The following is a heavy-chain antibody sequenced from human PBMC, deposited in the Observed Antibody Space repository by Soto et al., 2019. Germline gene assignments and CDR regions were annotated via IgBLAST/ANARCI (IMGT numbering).Heavy chain of an antibody. J-gene: IGHJ5*02. CDR2: ISGSGGST. CDR3: AKTGRGGSGSYFDFDP. D-gene: IGHD3-10*01. CDR1: GFTFSSYA. Sequence: GGSLRLSCAASGFTFSSYAMSWVRQAPGKGLEWVSAISGSGGSTYYADSVKGRFTISRDNSKKTLYLQMNSLRAEDTAVYYCAKTGRGGSGSYFDFDPCGQGTPVTVST. V-gene: IGHV3-23*01.